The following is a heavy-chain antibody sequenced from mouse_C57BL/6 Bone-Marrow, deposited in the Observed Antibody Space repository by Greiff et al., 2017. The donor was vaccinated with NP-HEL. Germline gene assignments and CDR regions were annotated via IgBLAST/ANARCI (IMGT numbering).Heavy chain of an antibody. D-gene: IGHD3-2*02. CDR2: IFPGSGST. CDR1: GYTFTDYY. CDR3: ARKETAQALYFDY. J-gene: IGHJ2*01. V-gene: IGHV1-75*01. Sequence: VQGVESGPELVKPGASVKISCKASGYTFTDYYINWVKQRPGQGLEWIGWIFPGSGSTYYNEKFKGKATLTVDKSSSTAYMLLSSLTSEDSAVYFCARKETAQALYFDYWGQGTTLTVSS.